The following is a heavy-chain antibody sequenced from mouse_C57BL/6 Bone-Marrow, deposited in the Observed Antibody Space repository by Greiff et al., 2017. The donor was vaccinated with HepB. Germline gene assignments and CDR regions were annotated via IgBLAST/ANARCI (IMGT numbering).Heavy chain of an antibody. D-gene: IGHD1-1*01. Sequence: EVQGVESGGDLVKPGGSLKLSCAASGFTFSSYGMSWVRQTPDKRLEWVATISSGGSYTYYPDSVKGRFTISRDNAKNTLYLQMSSLKSEDTAMYYCAGVYYYGSSLFDYWGQGTTLTVSS. V-gene: IGHV5-6*01. CDR2: ISSGGSYT. CDR3: AGVYYYGSSLFDY. J-gene: IGHJ2*01. CDR1: GFTFSSYG.